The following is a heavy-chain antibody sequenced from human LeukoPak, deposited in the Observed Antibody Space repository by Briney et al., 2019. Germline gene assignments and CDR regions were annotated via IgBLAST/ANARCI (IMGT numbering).Heavy chain of an antibody. Sequence: GGSLRLSCAASGFTFRSYEMNWVRQAPGKGLEWVSYIDTSGNTIYYADSVKGRFTISRDNARNSLYLQMNSLRADDTGVYYCARPQASDWYYFDYWGQGTLVTVSS. V-gene: IGHV3-48*03. D-gene: IGHD6-19*01. J-gene: IGHJ4*02. CDR2: IDTSGNTI. CDR3: ARPQASDWYYFDY. CDR1: GFTFRSYE.